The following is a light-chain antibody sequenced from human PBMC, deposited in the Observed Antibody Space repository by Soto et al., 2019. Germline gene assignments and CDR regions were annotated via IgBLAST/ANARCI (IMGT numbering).Light chain of an antibody. Sequence: IVMTQSPATLSVSPRERATLSCRASQSVSSNLAWYQHKPGQAPRLLIYGASSRATGIPDRFSGSGSGTDFTLIISRLEPEDFAVYYCQQYGSSPRTFGQGTKVDIK. J-gene: IGKJ1*01. CDR2: GAS. CDR1: QSVSSN. CDR3: QQYGSSPRT. V-gene: IGKV3-20*01.